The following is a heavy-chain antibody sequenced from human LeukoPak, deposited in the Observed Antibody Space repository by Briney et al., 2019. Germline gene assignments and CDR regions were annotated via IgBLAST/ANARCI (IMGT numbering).Heavy chain of an antibody. CDR2: IFPSGGEI. V-gene: IGHV3-23*01. D-gene: IGHD2-8*02. J-gene: IGHJ4*02. CDR1: GFTFSSYE. Sequence: PGGSLRLSCAASGFTFSSYEMKWVRQAPGKGLEWVSSIFPSGGEIHYADSVRGRFTISRDNSKSTLSLQMNSLRAEDTAIYYCATYRRVLLPFESWGQGTLVTVSS. CDR3: ATYRRVLLPFES.